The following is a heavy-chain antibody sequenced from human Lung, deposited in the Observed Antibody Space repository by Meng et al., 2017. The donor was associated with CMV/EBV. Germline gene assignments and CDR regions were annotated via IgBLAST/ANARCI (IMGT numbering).Heavy chain of an antibody. J-gene: IGHJ5*02. CDR3: ARGLKYYDYVWGT. D-gene: IGHD3-16*01. V-gene: IGHV4-31*03. CDR1: GGSISSGGYY. Sequence: TLSLXXTVSGGSISSGGYYWSWIRQHPGKGLEWIGYIYYSGSTYYNPSLKSRVTISVDTSKNQFSLKLSSVTAADTAVYYCARGLKYYDYVWGTWGQGPLVTVSS. CDR2: IYYSGST.